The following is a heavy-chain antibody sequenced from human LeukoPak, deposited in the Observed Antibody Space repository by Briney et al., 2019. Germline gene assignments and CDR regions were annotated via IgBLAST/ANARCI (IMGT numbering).Heavy chain of an antibody. D-gene: IGHD5-18*01. CDR2: INHSGST. CDR3: KYSYGYVDY. J-gene: IGHJ4*02. V-gene: IGHV4-34*01. CDR1: GGSFSGYY. Sequence: PETLSLTCAVYGGSFSGYYWSWIRQPPGKGLEWIGEINHSGSTNYNPSLKSRVTISVDTSKNQFSLKLSSVTAADTAVYYCKYSYGYVDYWGQGTLVTVSS.